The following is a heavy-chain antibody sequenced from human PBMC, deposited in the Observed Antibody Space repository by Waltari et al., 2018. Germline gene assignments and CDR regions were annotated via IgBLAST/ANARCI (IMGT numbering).Heavy chain of an antibody. D-gene: IGHD1-26*01. CDR3: ARVLLVGATGWFDP. CDR1: GGSISSHY. V-gene: IGHV4-59*11. Sequence: QVQLQESGPGLVKPSETLSLTCTVSGGSISSHYWSWIRQPPGKGLEWIGYIYYSGSTNYHPSLKSRVTISVDTSKNQFSLKLSSVTAADTAVYYCARVLLVGATGWFDPWGQGTLVTVSS. J-gene: IGHJ5*02. CDR2: IYYSGST.